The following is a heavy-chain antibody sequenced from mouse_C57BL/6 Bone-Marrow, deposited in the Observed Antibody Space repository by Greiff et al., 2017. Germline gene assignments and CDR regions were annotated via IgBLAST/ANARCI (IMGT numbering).Heavy chain of an antibody. CDR1: GYSFTDYN. D-gene: IGHD1-1*01. Sequence: VQLQQSGPELVKPGASVKISCKASGYSFTDYNMNWVKQSNGKSLEWIGVINPNYGTTSYNQKFKGKATLTVDQSSSTAYMQLNSPTSEDSAVYYCARSYYGSSWGDFDCWGQGTTLTVSS. J-gene: IGHJ2*01. CDR3: ARSYYGSSWGDFDC. CDR2: INPNYGTT. V-gene: IGHV1-39*01.